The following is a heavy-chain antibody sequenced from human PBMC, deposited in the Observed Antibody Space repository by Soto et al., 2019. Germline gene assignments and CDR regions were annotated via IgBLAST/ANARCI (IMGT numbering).Heavy chain of an antibody. J-gene: IGHJ3*01. V-gene: IGHV3-74*01. CDR2: IHSDGSTT. D-gene: IGHD3-9*01. CDR1: GFTFNYYW. Sequence: EVQLVESEGGVVQRGGSLRLSCAASGFTFNYYWMHWVRQAPGQGLVWVSHIHSDGSTTTYADSVKSRFTISRDNAKNTLYLQMNSLSAEDTAVYYCVGCDKGCFDRGGQGTTVTVSS. CDR3: VGCDKGCFDR.